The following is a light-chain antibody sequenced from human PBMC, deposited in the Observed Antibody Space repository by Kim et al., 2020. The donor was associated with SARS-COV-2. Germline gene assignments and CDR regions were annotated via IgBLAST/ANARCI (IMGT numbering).Light chain of an antibody. Sequence: ASVGDRVTITCRTSQSISSHLNWYHQKPGRAPKLLISAASTLQGGVPSRFSGSGSETDFTLTISSLQPEDFATYFCQQSYITPCTFGPGTKVDIK. CDR1: QSISSH. V-gene: IGKV1-39*01. J-gene: IGKJ3*01. CDR3: QQSYITPCT. CDR2: AAS.